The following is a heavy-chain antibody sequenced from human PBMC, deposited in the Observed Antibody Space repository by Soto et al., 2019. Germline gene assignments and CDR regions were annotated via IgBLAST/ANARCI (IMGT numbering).Heavy chain of an antibody. Sequence: QVQLVQSGAEVKKPGASVKVSCKASGYTFTSYGISWVRQAPGQGLEWMGWISAYHGNTNYAQKLQGRVTMTTDTSTSTAYMELRSLRSDDTAVYYCASMGKSRFLEWHAMAVWGKGTTVTVSS. D-gene: IGHD3-3*01. CDR1: GYTFTSYG. CDR2: ISAYHGNT. J-gene: IGHJ6*04. V-gene: IGHV1-18*01. CDR3: ASMGKSRFLEWHAMAV.